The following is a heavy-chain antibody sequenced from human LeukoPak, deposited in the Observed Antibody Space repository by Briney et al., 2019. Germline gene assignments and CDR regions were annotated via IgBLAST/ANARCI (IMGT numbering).Heavy chain of an antibody. CDR3: ARHAGGIAAAGTRPFDY. V-gene: IGHV4-39*01. CDR2: IYYSGST. J-gene: IGHJ4*02. CDR1: GASFSSTTYY. D-gene: IGHD6-13*01. Sequence: SETLSLTCTVSGASFSSTTYYWGWIRQPPGKGLEWIGSIYYSGSTYYNPSLKSRVTMSVDTSKNQFSLKLSSVTAADTAVYYCARHAGGIAAAGTRPFDYWGQGTLVTVSS.